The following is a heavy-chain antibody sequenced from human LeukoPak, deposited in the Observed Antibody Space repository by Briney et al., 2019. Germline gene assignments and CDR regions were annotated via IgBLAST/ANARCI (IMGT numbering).Heavy chain of an antibody. J-gene: IGHJ4*02. D-gene: IGHD6-13*01. CDR1: GFTFSSYS. CDR3: ARDSYSSSWYETDFDY. Sequence: GGSLRLSCAASGFTFSSYSMNWVRQAPGKGLEWVSSISSSSSYIYYADSVKGRFTISRDNAKNSLYLQMNSLRAEDTAVYYCARDSYSSSWYETDFDYWGQGTLVTVSS. CDR2: ISSSSSYI. V-gene: IGHV3-21*01.